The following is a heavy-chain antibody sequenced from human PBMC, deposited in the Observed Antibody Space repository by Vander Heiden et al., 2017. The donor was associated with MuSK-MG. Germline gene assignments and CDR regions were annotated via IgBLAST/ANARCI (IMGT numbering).Heavy chain of an antibody. V-gene: IGHV3-21*01. CDR3: ARDMVGGVGY. D-gene: IGHD1-26*01. J-gene: IGHJ4*02. Sequence: EVQLVESGGGLVKPGGSLGLSCPASGFTFSSYSMNWVRQAPGKGLEWVSSISSSSSYIYYADSVKGRFTISRDNAKNSLYLQMNSLRAEDTAVYYCARDMVGGVGYWGQGTLVTVSS. CDR2: ISSSSSYI. CDR1: GFTFSSYS.